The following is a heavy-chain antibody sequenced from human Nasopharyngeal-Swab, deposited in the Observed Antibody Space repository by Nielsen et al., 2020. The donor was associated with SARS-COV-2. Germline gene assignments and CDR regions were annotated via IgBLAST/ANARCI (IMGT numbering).Heavy chain of an antibody. Sequence: VRQAPGKGLEWVSSISSSSSYIYYADSVKGRFTISRDNAKNSLYLQMNSLRAEDTAVYYCARDCSGGSCYSVVDDAFDIWGRGTMVTVSS. V-gene: IGHV3-21*01. CDR3: ARDCSGGSCYSVVDDAFDI. J-gene: IGHJ3*02. D-gene: IGHD2-15*01. CDR2: ISSSSSYI.